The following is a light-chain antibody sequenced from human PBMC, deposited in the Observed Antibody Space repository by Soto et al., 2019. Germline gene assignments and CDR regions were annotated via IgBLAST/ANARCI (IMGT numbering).Light chain of an antibody. CDR3: QQYDNRPLT. V-gene: IGKV1-33*01. CDR2: GAS. Sequence: DLQMTQSPSSLSASVGDRVTITCQASQDISNFLNWYQQKPGQAPKLLIYGASNLETGVPSRFSGSGSGTDFTFTISSLQPEDIATYYCQQYDNRPLTFGGGTKVEIK. J-gene: IGKJ4*01. CDR1: QDISNF.